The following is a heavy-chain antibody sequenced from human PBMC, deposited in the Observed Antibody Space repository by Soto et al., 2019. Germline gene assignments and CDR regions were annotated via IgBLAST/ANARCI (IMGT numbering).Heavy chain of an antibody. CDR2: IWYDGSNK. V-gene: IGHV3-33*01. J-gene: IGHJ4*02. CDR3: ARDLYSSGWYYFDY. CDR1: GFTFSSYG. Sequence: QVQLVESGGGVVQPERSLRLSCAASGFTFSSYGMHWVRQAPGKGLEWVAVIWYDGSNKYYADSVKGRFTISRDNSKNTLYLQMNSLRAEDTAVYYCARDLYSSGWYYFDYWGQGTLVTVSS. D-gene: IGHD6-19*01.